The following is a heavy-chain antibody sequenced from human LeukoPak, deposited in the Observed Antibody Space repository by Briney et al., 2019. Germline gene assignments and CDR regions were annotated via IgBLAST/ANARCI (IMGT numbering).Heavy chain of an antibody. CDR3: ARAPIFYSSSFGGPPRKGSKALVAFDY. D-gene: IGHD6-6*01. CDR1: GGSISSGGYS. Sequence: PSETLSLTCAVSGGSISSGGYSWSWIRQPPGKGLEWIGYIYHSGSTYYNPSLKSRVTISVDRSKNQFSLKLSSVTAADTAVYYCARAPIFYSSSFGGPPRKGSKALVAFDYWGQGTLVTVSS. J-gene: IGHJ4*02. V-gene: IGHV4-30-2*01. CDR2: IYHSGST.